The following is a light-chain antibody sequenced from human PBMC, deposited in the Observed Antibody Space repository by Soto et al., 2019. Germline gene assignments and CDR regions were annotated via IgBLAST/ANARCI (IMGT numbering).Light chain of an antibody. CDR3: SSYTSSNTLYV. V-gene: IGLV2-14*01. CDR1: ISDVGGYNY. J-gene: IGLJ1*01. CDR2: DVS. Sequence: QSVLTQPASVSGSPGQSVTISCTGTISDVGGYNYVSWYQQYPGEAPKVMIYDVSNRPSGVSNRFSGSKSGNTASLTISGLQAEDEADYYCSSYTSSNTLYVFGTGTKVTVL.